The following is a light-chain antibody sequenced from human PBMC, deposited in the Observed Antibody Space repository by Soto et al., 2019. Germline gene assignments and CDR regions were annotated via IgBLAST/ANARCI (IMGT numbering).Light chain of an antibody. J-gene: IGLJ2*01. CDR2: DVN. CDR1: SSDVGGYNY. Sequence: QSALTQPRSVSGSPGQSVTISCTGTSSDVGGYNYVSWYQQHPGKAPKLMIYDVNKRPSGVPDRFSGSKSGNTASLTISGLQAEDEADYYCCSYAGSSAVFGGGTKLTVL. CDR3: CSYAGSSAV. V-gene: IGLV2-11*01.